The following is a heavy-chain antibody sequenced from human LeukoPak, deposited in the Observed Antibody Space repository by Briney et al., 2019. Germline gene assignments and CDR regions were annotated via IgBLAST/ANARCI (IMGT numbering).Heavy chain of an antibody. J-gene: IGHJ3*02. CDR1: GGTFCTYT. Sequence: GASVKVSCKASGGTFCTYTISWVRQAPGPGLEWMGRIIPILVIADYAQTFQGRVKITAHKTPSTAYMELSSLRSADTAVYYCASVYADGAFDIWGQGTMVTVSS. V-gene: IGHV1-69*02. CDR3: ASVYADGAFDI. CDR2: IIPILVIA. D-gene: IGHD5/OR15-5a*01.